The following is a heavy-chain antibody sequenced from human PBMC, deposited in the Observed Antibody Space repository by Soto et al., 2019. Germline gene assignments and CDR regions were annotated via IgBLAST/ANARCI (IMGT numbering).Heavy chain of an antibody. D-gene: IGHD5-12*01. CDR2: IWYDGANK. CDR3: ARDQGEIVAAPIENNGRSNRLDS. V-gene: IGHV3-33*01. Sequence: QVKVVESGGGVVQPGRSLTLSCAASGFIFRNYGMHWVRQAPGKGLEWLAAIWYDGANKHYADSVKGRFSTSRDNSKNTVYLQINRLRAEDTAVYYCARDQGEIVAAPIENNGRSNRLDSWGQGTLVTVSS. CDR1: GFIFRNYG. J-gene: IGHJ5*01.